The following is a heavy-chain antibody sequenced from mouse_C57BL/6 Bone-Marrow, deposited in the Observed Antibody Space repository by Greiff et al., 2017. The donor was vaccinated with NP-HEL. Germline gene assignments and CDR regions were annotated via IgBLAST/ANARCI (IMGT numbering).Heavy chain of an antibody. D-gene: IGHD1-1*02. CDR3: ARWGWGYYFDY. J-gene: IGHJ2*01. V-gene: IGHV1-80*01. Sequence: QVHVKQSGAELVKPGASVKISCKASGYAFSSYWMNWVKQRPGKGLEWIGQIYPGDGDTNYNGKFKGKATLTADKSSSTAYMQLSSLTSEDSAVYFCARWGWGYYFDYWGQGTTLTVSS. CDR2: IYPGDGDT. CDR1: GYAFSSYW.